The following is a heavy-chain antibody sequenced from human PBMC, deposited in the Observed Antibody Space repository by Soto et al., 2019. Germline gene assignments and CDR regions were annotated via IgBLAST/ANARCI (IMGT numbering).Heavy chain of an antibody. CDR3: TRWRFVVPAAMFDY. D-gene: IGHD2-2*01. V-gene: IGHV3-49*03. J-gene: IGHJ4*02. Sequence: GGSLRLSCTASGFTFGDYAMSWFRQAPGKGLEWVGFIRSKAYGGTTEYAASGKGRFTISRDDSKSIAYLQMNRLKTEDTAVYYCTRWRFVVPAAMFDYWGQGTLVTVSS. CDR1: GFTFGDYA. CDR2: IRSKAYGGTT.